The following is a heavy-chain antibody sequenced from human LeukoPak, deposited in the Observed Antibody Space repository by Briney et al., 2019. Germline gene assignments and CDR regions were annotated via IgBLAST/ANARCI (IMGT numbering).Heavy chain of an antibody. CDR1: GFTFSAFW. CDR3: VVTTRSRSFDY. J-gene: IGHJ4*02. CDR2: IKVDGSDK. D-gene: IGHD1-1*01. Sequence: GGSLRLSCAASGFTFSAFWMSWVRQAPGKGLEWVASIKVDGSDKYYVDSVKGRFSVSRDNAENSVFLQMDSLRAEDTAFYYCVVTTRSRSFDYWGQGTLVTVSS. V-gene: IGHV3-7*01.